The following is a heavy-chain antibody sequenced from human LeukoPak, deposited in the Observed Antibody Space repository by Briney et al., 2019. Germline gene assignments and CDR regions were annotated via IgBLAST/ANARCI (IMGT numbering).Heavy chain of an antibody. D-gene: IGHD1-1*01. CDR1: GDSVSNNIAA. V-gene: IGHV6-1*01. Sequence: SQTLSLTCSISGDSVSNNIAAWNWIRQSPSRGLEWLGRTYYRSRWYNDYGVSVKSRIIINPDTSKNQFSLQLNSVTPEDTAVYYCTRQLGHFDFWGQGSLVTVSS. J-gene: IGHJ4*02. CDR2: TYYRSRWYN. CDR3: TRQLGHFDF.